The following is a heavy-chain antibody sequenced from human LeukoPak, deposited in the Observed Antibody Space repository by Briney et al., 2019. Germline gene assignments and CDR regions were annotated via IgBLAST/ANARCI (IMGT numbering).Heavy chain of an antibody. V-gene: IGHV3-30*03. CDR3: ARDPLGYCSGGSCDWFDP. CDR1: GFTFSGYG. D-gene: IGHD2-15*01. J-gene: IGHJ5*02. Sequence: GGSLRLSCAASGFTFSGYGMHWVRQAPGKGLEWVTGIAYDGSRKHYADSVRGRFTISRDNSRNTMDLQMNSLRVEDTAVYYCARDPLGYCSGGSCDWFDPWGQGTLVTVSS. CDR2: IAYDGSRK.